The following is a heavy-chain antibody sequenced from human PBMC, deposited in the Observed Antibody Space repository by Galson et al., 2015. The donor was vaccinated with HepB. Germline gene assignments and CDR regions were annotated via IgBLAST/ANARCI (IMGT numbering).Heavy chain of an antibody. V-gene: IGHV3-7*01. Sequence: SLRLSCAASGFTFSSYWMSWVRQAPGKGLEWVANIKQDGSEKYYVDSVKGRFTISRDNAKDSLYLQMNSLRAEDTAVYYCARWMYYDILTGYYWFDPWGQGTLVTVSS. CDR3: ARWMYYDILTGYYWFDP. CDR2: IKQDGSEK. CDR1: GFTFSSYW. J-gene: IGHJ5*02. D-gene: IGHD3-9*01.